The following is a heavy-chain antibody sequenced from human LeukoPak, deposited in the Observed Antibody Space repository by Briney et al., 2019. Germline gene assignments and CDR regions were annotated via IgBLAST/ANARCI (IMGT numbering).Heavy chain of an antibody. CDR1: GFSFRHYV. CDR3: AKDGGGFSDGSDS. V-gene: IGHV3-23*01. Sequence: PGVSLRLSCAASGFSFRHYVTSWVRHAPGKGLEWVATMRESGGAIYYADSVKGRFTISRDDSTNTVFLHMTSLRAEDTAVYYCAKDGGGFSDGSDSWGQGTLVTVSS. J-gene: IGHJ4*02. D-gene: IGHD3-16*01. CDR2: MRESGGAI.